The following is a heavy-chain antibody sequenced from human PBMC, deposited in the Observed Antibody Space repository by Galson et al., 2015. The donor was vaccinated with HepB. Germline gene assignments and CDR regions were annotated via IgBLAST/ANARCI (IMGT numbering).Heavy chain of an antibody. V-gene: IGHV3-23*01. Sequence: SLRLSCAASGFTFTNYAMNWVRQAPGKGQEWVSGINAGGAGTYYADSVKGRFSISRDNSKNTLYLQMNSLRVEDTAVYYCASLPRDGYFDHWGQGTLVTVSS. D-gene: IGHD2-15*01. CDR2: INAGGAGT. CDR3: ASLPRDGYFDH. J-gene: IGHJ4*02. CDR1: GFTFTNYA.